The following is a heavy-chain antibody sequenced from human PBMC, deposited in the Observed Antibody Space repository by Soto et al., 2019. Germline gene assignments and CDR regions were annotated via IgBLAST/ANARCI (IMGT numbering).Heavy chain of an antibody. CDR2: ISHSGST. V-gene: IGHV4-30-2*01. CDR1: GGSISSGNSYS. D-gene: IGHD3-16*01. Sequence: QLQLQESGSGLVKPSQTLSLTCAVSGGSISSGNSYSWSWIRQPPGKGLEWIGSISHSGSTSYNPSLKGRVTMSVDKSKNQFSLNLSSVTAADMAVYYCARALAPYLGTWFDPWGQGTLVIVSS. CDR3: ARALAPYLGTWFDP. J-gene: IGHJ5*02.